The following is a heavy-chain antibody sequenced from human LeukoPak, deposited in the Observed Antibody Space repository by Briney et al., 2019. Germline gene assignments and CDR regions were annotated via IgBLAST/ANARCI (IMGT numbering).Heavy chain of an antibody. CDR1: GYTFTGQW. CDR3: ARAHSSLRLYHFDY. CDR2: INPNSGGT. D-gene: IGHD6-13*01. J-gene: IGHJ4*02. Sequence: GASVKVSCKASGYTFTGQWIHWVRQAPGQGLEWLGWINPNSGGTNYAQKFEGRIAMTTDTSINTGYMEMTRLTSDDTAVYYCARAHSSLRLYHFDYWGQGTLVTVSS. V-gene: IGHV1-2*02.